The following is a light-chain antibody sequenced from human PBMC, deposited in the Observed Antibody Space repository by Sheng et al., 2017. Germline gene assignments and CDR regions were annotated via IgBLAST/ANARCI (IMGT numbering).Light chain of an antibody. J-gene: IGKJ1*01. V-gene: IGKV1-39*01. CDR2: AAS. Sequence: DIQMTQSPSSLSASVGDRVTITCRASQNINNFLNWYQQKPGRAPNLLIYAASSLQSGVPSRFSGSGSGTDFTLTISSLQPEDFTTYYCQQTYGTVWAFGQGTKVEIK. CDR1: QNINNF. CDR3: QQTYGTVWA.